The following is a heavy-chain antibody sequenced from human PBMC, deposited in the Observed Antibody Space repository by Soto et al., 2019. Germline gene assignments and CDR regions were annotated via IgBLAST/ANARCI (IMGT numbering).Heavy chain of an antibody. CDR1: GGYFNSFH. J-gene: IGHJ4*02. CDR2: IIPILGRT. Sequence: QVQLVQSGAEVKRPGSSVKVSCMSSGGYFNSFHFNWVRQAPGQGLEWMGRIIPILGRTQYAQMFQRRVTMTADKSTSTAYMEMSGLESVDTAVYYYARGPVTHFGLVAPADYLGQGTLVTVSS. V-gene: IGHV1-69*08. CDR3: ARGPVTHFGLVAPADY. D-gene: IGHD3-3*01.